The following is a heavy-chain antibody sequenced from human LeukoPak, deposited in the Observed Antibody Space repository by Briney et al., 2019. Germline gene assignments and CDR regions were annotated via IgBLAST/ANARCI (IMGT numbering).Heavy chain of an antibody. CDR2: INHSGST. CDR1: GFTFSSYA. Sequence: PGGSLRLSCAASGFTFSSYAMHWIRQPPGKGLEWIGEINHSGSTNYNPSLKSRVTISVDTSKNQFSLKLSSVTAADTAVYYCARREVMTTVTGGPCNWFDPWGQGTLVTVSS. V-gene: IGHV4-34*01. D-gene: IGHD4-17*01. CDR3: ARREVMTTVTGGPCNWFDP. J-gene: IGHJ5*02.